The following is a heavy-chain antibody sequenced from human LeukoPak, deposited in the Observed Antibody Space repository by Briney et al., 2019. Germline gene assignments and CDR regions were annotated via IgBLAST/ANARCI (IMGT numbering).Heavy chain of an antibody. CDR3: AGRLTYCSSTSCFNP. D-gene: IGHD2-2*01. Sequence: PGRSLRLSCAASGFTVSSNYMSWVRQAPGKGLEWVSVIYSGGSTYYADSVKGRFTISRDNSKNTLYLQMNSLRAEDTAVYYCAGRLTYCSSTSCFNPWGQGTLVTVSS. CDR2: IYSGGST. J-gene: IGHJ5*02. CDR1: GFTVSSNY. V-gene: IGHV3-66*01.